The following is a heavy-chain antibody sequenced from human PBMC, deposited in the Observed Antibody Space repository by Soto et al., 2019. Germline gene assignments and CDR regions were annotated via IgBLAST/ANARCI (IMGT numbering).Heavy chain of an antibody. CDR2: ISAYNGNT. Sequence: QVQLVQSGAEVKKPGASVKVSCKASGYTFTSYGISWVRQAPGQGLEWMGWISAYNGNTNYAQKLQGRVIMTTDTSTSTAYMELRSLRSDDTAVYYCARWWLVTMVREGAFDIWGQGTMVTVSS. J-gene: IGHJ3*02. V-gene: IGHV1-18*01. CDR3: ARWWLVTMVREGAFDI. D-gene: IGHD3-10*01. CDR1: GYTFTSYG.